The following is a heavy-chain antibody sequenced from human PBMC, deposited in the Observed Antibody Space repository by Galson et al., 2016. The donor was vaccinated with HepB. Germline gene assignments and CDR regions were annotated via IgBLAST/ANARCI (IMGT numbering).Heavy chain of an antibody. Sequence: SETLSLTCTVSGGSINTRNWWSWVRQPPGKGLEWIGEIYYSGSTNYNPSLMSRVTISIDTSKNQFSLKMTSVTAADTAVYYCARELEPPPNWFDPWGQGTLVTVSS. CDR1: GGSINTRNW. D-gene: IGHD1-1*01. CDR2: IYYSGST. CDR3: ARELEPPPNWFDP. J-gene: IGHJ5*02. V-gene: IGHV4-4*02.